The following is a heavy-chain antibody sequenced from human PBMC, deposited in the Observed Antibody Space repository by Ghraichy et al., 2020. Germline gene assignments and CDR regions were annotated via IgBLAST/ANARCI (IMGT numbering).Heavy chain of an antibody. CDR1: GYSFTSYW. Sequence: GESLNISCKGSGYSFTSYWIGWVRQMPGKGLEWMGIIYPGDSDTRYSPSFQGQVTISADKSISTAYLQWSSLKASDTAMYYCARQDLFGELWVPFDYWGQGTLVTVSS. CDR2: IYPGDSDT. CDR3: ARQDLFGELWVPFDY. V-gene: IGHV5-51*01. J-gene: IGHJ4*02. D-gene: IGHD3-10*02.